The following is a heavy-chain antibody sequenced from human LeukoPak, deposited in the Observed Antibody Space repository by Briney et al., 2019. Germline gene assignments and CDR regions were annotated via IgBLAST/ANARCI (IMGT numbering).Heavy chain of an antibody. CDR1: SGSISSSSYY. J-gene: IGHJ5*02. V-gene: IGHV4-39*01. CDR2: IYYSGST. Sequence: PSETLSLTCTVSSGSISSSSYYWGWIHQPPGKGLEWIGSIYYSGSTYYNPSLKSRVTISVDTSKNQFSLKLSSVTAADTAVYYCARRGTYCSGGSCYGNWFDPWGQGTLVTVSS. CDR3: ARRGTYCSGGSCYGNWFDP. D-gene: IGHD2-15*01.